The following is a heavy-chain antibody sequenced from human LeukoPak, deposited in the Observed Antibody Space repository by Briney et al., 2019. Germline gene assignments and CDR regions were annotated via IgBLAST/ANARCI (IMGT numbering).Heavy chain of an antibody. D-gene: IGHD1-26*01. J-gene: IGHJ6*02. V-gene: IGHV1-69*04. CDR2: IIPILGIA. Sequence: GSSVKVSCKASGGTFSSYAISWVRQAPGQGLEWMGRIIPILGIANYAQKFQGRVTMTRNTSISTAYMELSSLRSEDTAVYYCARGYSGSPYLYYYYGMDVWGQGTTVTVSS. CDR1: GGTFSSYA. CDR3: ARGYSGSPYLYYYYGMDV.